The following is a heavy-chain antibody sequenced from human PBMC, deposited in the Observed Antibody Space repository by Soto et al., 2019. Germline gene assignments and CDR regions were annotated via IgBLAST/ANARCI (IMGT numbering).Heavy chain of an antibody. J-gene: IGHJ3*02. CDR1: GYTFTSYG. D-gene: IGHD3-22*01. CDR2: ISAYNGNT. CDR3: ARGGRWGGYYYDSSGYYLGAFDI. V-gene: IGHV1-18*01. Sequence: ASVKVSCKASGYTFTSYGISWVRPAPGQGLEWMGWISAYNGNTNYAQKFQGRVTMTRDTSTSTVYMELSSLRSEDTAVYYCARGGRWGGYYYDSSGYYLGAFDIWGQGTMVTVSS.